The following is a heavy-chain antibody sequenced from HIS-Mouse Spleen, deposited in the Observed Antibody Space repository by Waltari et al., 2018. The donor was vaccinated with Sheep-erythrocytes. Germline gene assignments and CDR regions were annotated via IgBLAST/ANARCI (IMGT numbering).Heavy chain of an antibody. CDR1: GGSISRSSYY. V-gene: IGHV4-39*01. Sequence: QLQLQESGPGLVKPSETPSLTCTVSGGSISRSSYYWGWIRQPPGKGLEWIGSIYYSGSTYYNPSLKSRVTISVDTSKNQFSLKLSSVTAADTAVYYCARLYYYDSSGYYFDYWGQGTLVTVSS. CDR3: ARLYYYDSSGYYFDY. J-gene: IGHJ4*02. CDR2: IYYSGST. D-gene: IGHD3-22*01.